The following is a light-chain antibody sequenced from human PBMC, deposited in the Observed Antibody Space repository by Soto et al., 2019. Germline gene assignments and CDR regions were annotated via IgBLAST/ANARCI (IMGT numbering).Light chain of an antibody. V-gene: IGKV3-20*01. CDR2: GAS. CDR1: QSVSSTF. J-gene: IGKJ3*01. Sequence: VLRQSPGTLSLPPGQRAPLSCRASQSVSSTFLAWYQQKPGQAPRLLIYGASSRATGIPDRFSGSGSGPDFSLTISRLEPEDFAVYYCQQYGSAFGPGTKVAIK. CDR3: QQYGSA.